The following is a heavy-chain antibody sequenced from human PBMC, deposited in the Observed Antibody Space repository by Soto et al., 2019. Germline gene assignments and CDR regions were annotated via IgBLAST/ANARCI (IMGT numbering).Heavy chain of an antibody. Sequence: ASVKVSCKASGGTFSSYAISWVRQAPGQGLEWMGGIIPIFGTANYAQKFQGRVTITADKSTSTAYVELSSLRSEDTAVYYCARDQDYYYGSGSYPYYYYGMDVWGQGTTVTVSS. J-gene: IGHJ6*02. CDR2: IIPIFGTA. CDR3: ARDQDYYYGSGSYPYYYYGMDV. CDR1: GGTFSSYA. V-gene: IGHV1-69*06. D-gene: IGHD3-10*01.